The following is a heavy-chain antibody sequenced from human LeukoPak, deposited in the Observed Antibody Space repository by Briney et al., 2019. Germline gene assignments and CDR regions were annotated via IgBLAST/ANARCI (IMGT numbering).Heavy chain of an antibody. D-gene: IGHD1-26*01. CDR2: IYYSGST. J-gene: IGHJ4*02. CDR3: ARGRDGSYFDY. V-gene: IGHV4-59*08. CDR1: GGSISSYY. Sequence: SETLSLTCTVSGGSISSYYWSWIRQPPGKGLEWIGYIYYSGSTNYNPSLKSRVTISVDTSKNQFSLKLSSVTAADTAVYYCARGRDGSYFDYWGQGTLVTVSS.